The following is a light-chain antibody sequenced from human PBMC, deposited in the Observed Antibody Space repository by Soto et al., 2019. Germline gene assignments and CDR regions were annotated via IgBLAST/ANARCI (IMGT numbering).Light chain of an antibody. CDR2: GAS. V-gene: IGKV1-39*01. CDR3: QQTYTTPEIT. Sequence: DIQMIQSPSSLSASVGDRVTITCGASQSISIYLNWYQLKPGKAPPLLMYGASYLKSGVPTRFSGSGSGTDFTLTISSLQPEDFAIYYCQQTYTTPEITFGQGTRLDIK. CDR1: QSISIY. J-gene: IGKJ5*01.